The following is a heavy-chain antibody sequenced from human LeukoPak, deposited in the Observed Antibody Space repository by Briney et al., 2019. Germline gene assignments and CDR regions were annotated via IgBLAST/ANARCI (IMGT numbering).Heavy chain of an antibody. Sequence: PSETLSLTCTVPGGSISSYYWSWIRQPAGKGLEWIGRIHSSGSTNYNPSLKSRVTMSVDTSKNQFSLKLSSVTAADTAVYYCARTVTRSSGIYYFDYWGQGTLVTVSS. CDR1: GGSISSYY. CDR3: ARTVTRSSGIYYFDY. D-gene: IGHD3-22*01. CDR2: IHSSGST. V-gene: IGHV4-4*07. J-gene: IGHJ4*02.